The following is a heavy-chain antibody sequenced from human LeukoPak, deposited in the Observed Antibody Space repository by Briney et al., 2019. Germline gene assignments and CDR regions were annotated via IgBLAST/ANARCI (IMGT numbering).Heavy chain of an antibody. CDR3: ARDVGLYSGNCVDY. V-gene: IGHV1-18*01. CDR2: ISANNGNT. D-gene: IGHD4-23*01. CDR1: GYTFTIYG. J-gene: IGHJ4*02. Sequence: ASVKVSCKATGYTFTIYGISWVRQAPGQGVEGMGWISANNGNTKYSQKMQGRATMYTDTSTSAAYMELRSLRSDDTAVYYCARDVGLYSGNCVDYWGPGTLVTVSS.